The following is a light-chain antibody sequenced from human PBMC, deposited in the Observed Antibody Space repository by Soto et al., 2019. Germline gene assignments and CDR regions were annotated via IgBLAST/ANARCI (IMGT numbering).Light chain of an antibody. CDR1: QSVASRN. CDR2: GTS. V-gene: IGKV3-20*01. CDR3: QHFGNSLWT. J-gene: IGKJ1*01. Sequence: EIVLTQSPGTLSLSPGERATLSCRASQSVASRNLAWYQQRSGQAHRLLIYGTSSRAIHTPDRFSGSGSGTDFTLTISDLEPEDFAVSFCQHFGNSLWTFGQGTKVEI.